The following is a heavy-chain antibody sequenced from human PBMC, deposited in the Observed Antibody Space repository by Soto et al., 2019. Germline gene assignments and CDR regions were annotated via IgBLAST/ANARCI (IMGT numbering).Heavy chain of an antibody. V-gene: IGHV3-23*01. CDR2: ISGSGGDT. CDR1: GFTFSSYG. J-gene: IGHJ4*02. D-gene: IGHD6-19*01. CDR3: LKLAPVAGTEPFRC. Sequence: EVHLLESGGGLVQPGGSLRVSCAASGFTFSSYGMTWVRQAPGKGLEWVATISGSGGDTYYADSVKGRFTISRDNSKGTLYLQMNSLRADDTAVYYCLKLAPVAGTEPFRCWGQGTLVTVSS.